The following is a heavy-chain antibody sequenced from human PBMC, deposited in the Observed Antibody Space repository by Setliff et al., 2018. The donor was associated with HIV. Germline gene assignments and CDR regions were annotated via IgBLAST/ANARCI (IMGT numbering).Heavy chain of an antibody. V-gene: IGHV1-2*02. CDR3: ARDRLYCSRGSCYPNWFDS. CDR2: ISPHSGAT. J-gene: IGHJ5*01. Sequence: ASVKVSCKSSGHTLSGYFIHWVRQAPGQRPEWMGWISPHSGATNYAQKFQGRVTLTRDASITTAYMELNSLRSDDTAMYYCARDRLYCSRGSCYPNWFDSWGQGTLVTVSS. D-gene: IGHD2-15*01. CDR1: GHTLSGYF.